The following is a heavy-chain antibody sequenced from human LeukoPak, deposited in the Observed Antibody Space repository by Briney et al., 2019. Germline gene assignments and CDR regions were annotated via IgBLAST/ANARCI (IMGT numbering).Heavy chain of an antibody. CDR2: IIPIFGTA. CDR3: ARGVPDSSGYYFMYLQH. CDR1: GGTFSSYA. J-gene: IGHJ1*01. Sequence: SVKVSCKASGGTFSSYAISWVRQAPGQGLEWMGGIIPIFGTANYAQKFQGRVTITADESTSTAYMELSSLRSEDTAAYYCARGVPDSSGYYFMYLQHWGQGTLVTVSS. D-gene: IGHD3-22*01. V-gene: IGHV1-69*13.